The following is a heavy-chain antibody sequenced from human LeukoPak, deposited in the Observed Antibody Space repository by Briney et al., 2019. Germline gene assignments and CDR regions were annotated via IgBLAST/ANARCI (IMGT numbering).Heavy chain of an antibody. Sequence: PGGSLRLSCATSGFTLSYYGMHWVRQAPGKGLEWVAHIWYGGSDKYYMDSVKGRFTISRDTSRSTVYLQMNRLRAEDTAVYYCARDLLALPHKYFDSWGQGTLVTVSS. J-gene: IGHJ4*02. CDR2: IWYGGSDK. V-gene: IGHV3-30*02. CDR3: ARDLLALPHKYFDS. CDR1: GFTLSYYG.